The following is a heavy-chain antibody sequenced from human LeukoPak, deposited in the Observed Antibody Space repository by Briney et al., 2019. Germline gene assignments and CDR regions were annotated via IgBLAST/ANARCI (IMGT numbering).Heavy chain of an antibody. Sequence: SETLSLTCTVSVDSISGYYWSWIRQPPRTGLGWICYIYYSRTTNYNPSLNSRVTISVDTSKNEASLKLSSVTAADTAVYYCARSRYNWNYYFDYWGQGTLVTVSS. J-gene: IGHJ4*02. V-gene: IGHV4-59*01. CDR2: IYYSRTT. CDR3: ARSRYNWNYYFDY. CDR1: VDSISGYY. D-gene: IGHD1-7*01.